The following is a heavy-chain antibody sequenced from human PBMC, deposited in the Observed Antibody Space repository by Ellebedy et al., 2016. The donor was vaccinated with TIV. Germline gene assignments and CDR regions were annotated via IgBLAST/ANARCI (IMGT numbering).Heavy chain of an antibody. CDR2: IYSGGST. J-gene: IGHJ4*02. V-gene: IGHV3-53*01. CDR3: ARGVLSGY. Sequence: GESLKISCAASGLTFNIYVMNWVRQAPGKGLEWVSVIYSGGSTYYADSVKGRFTISRDNSKNTVYLQMNSLRAEDTAVYYCARGVLSGYWGQGTLVTVSS. CDR1: GLTFNIYV. D-gene: IGHD2/OR15-2a*01.